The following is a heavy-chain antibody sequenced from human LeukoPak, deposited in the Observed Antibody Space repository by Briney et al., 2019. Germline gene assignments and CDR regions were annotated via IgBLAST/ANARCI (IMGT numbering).Heavy chain of an antibody. CDR3: ARDRPPGYYGSGSYFRRSNWFDL. J-gene: IGHJ5*02. D-gene: IGHD3-10*01. V-gene: IGHV4-4*07. CDR2: IYTSGST. CDR1: GGSISSYY. Sequence: SETLSLTCTVSGGSISSYYWSWIRQPAGKGLEWIGRIYTSGSTNYNPSLKSRVTMSVDTSKNQFSLKLSSVTAADTAVYYCARDRPPGYYGSGSYFRRSNWFDLWGQGTLVTVSS.